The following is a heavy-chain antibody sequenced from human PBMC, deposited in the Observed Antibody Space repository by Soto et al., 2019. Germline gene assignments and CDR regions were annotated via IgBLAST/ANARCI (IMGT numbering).Heavy chain of an antibody. V-gene: IGHV1-2*04. CDR1: GYTFTGYY. CDR3: ARDMGIAAAGFHPYYYGMDV. CDR2: INPNSGGT. D-gene: IGHD6-13*01. J-gene: IGHJ6*02. Sequence: GASVKVSCKASGYTFTGYYMHWVRQAPGQGLEWMGWINPNSGGTNYAQKFQGWVTMTRDTSISTAYMELSRLRSDDTAVYYCARDMGIAAAGFHPYYYGMDVWGQGTTVTVSS.